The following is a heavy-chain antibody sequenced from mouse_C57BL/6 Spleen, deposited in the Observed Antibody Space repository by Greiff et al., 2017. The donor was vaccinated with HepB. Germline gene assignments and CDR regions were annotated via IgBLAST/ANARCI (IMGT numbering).Heavy chain of an antibody. CDR2: INPSTGGT. J-gene: IGHJ2*01. V-gene: IGHV1-42*01. CDR3: ATPRGY. CDR1: GYSFTGYY. Sequence: EVQLVESGPELVKPGASVKISCKASGYSFTGYYMNWVKQSPEKSLEWIGEINPSTGGTTYNQKFKAKATLTVDKSSSTAYMQLKSLTSEDSAVYYCATPRGYWGQGTTLTVSS.